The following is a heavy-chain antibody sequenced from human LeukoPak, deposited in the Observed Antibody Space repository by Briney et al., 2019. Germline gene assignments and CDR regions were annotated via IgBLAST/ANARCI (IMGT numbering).Heavy chain of an antibody. CDR1: GGTFSSYG. J-gene: IGHJ4*02. CDR3: ARPRDIVVVPAAQNGFGY. D-gene: IGHD2-2*01. Sequence: ASVKASCKASGGTFSSYGISWVRQAPGQGLEWMGWINPNSGGTNYAQKFQGRVTMTRDTSISTAYMELSRLRSDDTAVYYCARPRDIVVVPAAQNGFGYWGQGTLVTVSS. V-gene: IGHV1-2*02. CDR2: INPNSGGT.